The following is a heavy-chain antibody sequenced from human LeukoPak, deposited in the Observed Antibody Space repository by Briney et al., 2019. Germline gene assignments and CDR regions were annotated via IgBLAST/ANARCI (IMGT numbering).Heavy chain of an antibody. J-gene: IGHJ4*02. CDR2: INPNSGVT. Sequence: ASLKVSCKASGYTFTGYSMHWVRQAPGQGLEWMGWINPNSGVTNYAQKFQGRVTMTRDTSISTAYKELSSLRSDDTAVYYCARVGVEGASCYDYWGQGTLVTVSS. D-gene: IGHD2-2*01. V-gene: IGHV1-2*02. CDR3: ARVGVEGASCYDY. CDR1: GYTFTGYS.